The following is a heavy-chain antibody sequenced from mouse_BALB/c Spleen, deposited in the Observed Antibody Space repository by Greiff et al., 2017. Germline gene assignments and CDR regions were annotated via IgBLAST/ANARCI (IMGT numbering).Heavy chain of an antibody. Sequence: VQLQQSGAELARPGASVKLSCKASGYTFTSYWMQWVKQRPGQGLEWIGAIYPGDGDTRYTQKFKGKATLTADKSSSTAYMQLSSLASEDSAVYYCARSGGYPYAMDYWGQGTSVTVSS. CDR1: GYTFTSYW. J-gene: IGHJ4*01. CDR3: ARSGGYPYAMDY. V-gene: IGHV1-87*01. D-gene: IGHD2-2*01. CDR2: IYPGDGDT.